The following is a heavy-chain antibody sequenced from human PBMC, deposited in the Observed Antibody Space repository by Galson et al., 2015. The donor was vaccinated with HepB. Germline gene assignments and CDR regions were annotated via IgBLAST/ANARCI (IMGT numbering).Heavy chain of an antibody. J-gene: IGHJ4*02. CDR3: ARARYGDYFDY. CDR2: IYSGDNT. D-gene: IGHD4-17*01. V-gene: IGHV3-53*01. CDR1: GFTVSTNY. Sequence: SLRLSCAASGFTVSTNYMSWVRQAPGKGLEWVSIIYSGDNTYYADSVKGRFTISRDNSKNTLYLKMNSLRAGDTAVYYCARARYGDYFDYWGQGTLVTVSS.